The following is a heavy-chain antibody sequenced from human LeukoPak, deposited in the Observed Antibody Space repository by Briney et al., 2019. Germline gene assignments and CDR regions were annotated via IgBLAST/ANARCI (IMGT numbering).Heavy chain of an antibody. J-gene: IGHJ3*02. V-gene: IGHV1-2*02. CDR1: GYIFSDYY. Sequence: ASVKVSCKASGYIFSDYYMHWVRQAPGQGLEWMGWIKPDSGGTNYEQKFQGRVIMTLDTSITTAYMELSRLRSDDTAVYYCARDLDYYGSGSFFNIWGQGTMVTVSS. CDR3: ARDLDYYGSGSFFNI. D-gene: IGHD3-10*01. CDR2: IKPDSGGT.